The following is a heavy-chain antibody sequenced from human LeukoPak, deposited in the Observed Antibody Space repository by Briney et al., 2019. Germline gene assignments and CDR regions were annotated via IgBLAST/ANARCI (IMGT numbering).Heavy chain of an antibody. J-gene: IGHJ6*02. V-gene: IGHV3-74*01. D-gene: IGHD6-13*01. CDR3: ARAGYRNGLDV. Sequence: GGSLRLSCAASGFTFDDYAMHWVRQAPGKGLVWVSRINGDGSSTNYADSVKGRFTISRDNAKNTMYLQMNSLRAEDAAVYYCARAGYRNGLDVWGPGTTVIVS. CDR1: GFTFDDYA. CDR2: INGDGSST.